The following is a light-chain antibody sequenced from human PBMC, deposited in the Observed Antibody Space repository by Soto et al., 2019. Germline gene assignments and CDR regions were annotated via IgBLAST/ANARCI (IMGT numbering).Light chain of an antibody. Sequence: DIQMTQSPSSVSASVGDTVSITCRASQVLNHWLSWYQQKPGTAPQVLIYAASSLKSGVLSRFSDSGFGTDFSLTITSLQPEDFATYFRQQANNFPLTFGGGTKIEIK. V-gene: IGKV1-12*01. J-gene: IGKJ4*01. CDR3: QQANNFPLT. CDR1: QVLNHW. CDR2: AAS.